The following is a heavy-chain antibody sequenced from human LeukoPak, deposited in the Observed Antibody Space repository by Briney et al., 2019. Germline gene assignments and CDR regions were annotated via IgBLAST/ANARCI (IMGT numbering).Heavy chain of an antibody. CDR2: INHSGST. J-gene: IGHJ4*02. D-gene: IGHD6-13*01. CDR3: ARDSSSWYGGFDY. CDR1: GGSFSGYY. Sequence: SETLSLTCAVYGGSFSGYYWSWIRQPPGKGLEWIGEINHSGSTNYNPSLKSRVTISVDTSKNQFSLKLSSVTAADTAVYYCARDSSSWYGGFDYWGQGTLSPSPQ. V-gene: IGHV4-34*01.